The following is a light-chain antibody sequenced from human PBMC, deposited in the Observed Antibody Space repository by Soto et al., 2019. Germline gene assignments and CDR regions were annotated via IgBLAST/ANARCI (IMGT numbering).Light chain of an antibody. J-gene: IGLJ1*01. CDR2: HVS. Sequence: QSALPQPASVSGSPGQSITISCTGTSSDVGGYNYVSWYQQHPGKAPKLMIYHVSNRPSGVSNRFSGSKSGNTASLTISGLQAEDEADYYCSSYTSSSTLFVFGTGTKVTVL. CDR3: SSYTSSSTLFV. V-gene: IGLV2-14*01. CDR1: SSDVGGYNY.